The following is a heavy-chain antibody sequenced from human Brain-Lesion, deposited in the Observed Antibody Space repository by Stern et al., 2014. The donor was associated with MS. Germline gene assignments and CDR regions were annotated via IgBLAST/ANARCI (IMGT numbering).Heavy chain of an antibody. V-gene: IGHV3-7*01. D-gene: IGHD3-3*01. Sequence: EVQLVESGGDLVQPGGSLRLSCVASGFTFSDYWLTWVRQAPGKGLQWGANINEDGGEKNYVDSVKGRFTISRDNAKNSLYLQMNSLRVDDTAVYYCARIDRGNYDFWSGYYDYWFDPWGQGTLVTVSS. CDR3: ARIDRGNYDFWSGYYDYWFDP. J-gene: IGHJ5*02. CDR2: INEDGGEK. CDR1: GFTFSDYW.